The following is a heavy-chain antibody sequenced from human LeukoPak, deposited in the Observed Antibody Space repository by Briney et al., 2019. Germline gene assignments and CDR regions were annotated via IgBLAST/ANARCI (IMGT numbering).Heavy chain of an antibody. CDR2: ISAYNGNT. D-gene: IGHD6-19*01. J-gene: IGHJ5*02. CDR1: GYTFTSYG. V-gene: IGHV1-18*04. Sequence: ASVKVSCTASGYTFTSYGISWVRQAPGQGLEWMGWISAYNGNTNYAQKLQGRVTMTTDTSTSTAYMELRSLRSDNTAVYYCAREARDVGSVWYWHLFDPWGQGTLVTVSS. CDR3: AREARDVGSVWYWHLFDP.